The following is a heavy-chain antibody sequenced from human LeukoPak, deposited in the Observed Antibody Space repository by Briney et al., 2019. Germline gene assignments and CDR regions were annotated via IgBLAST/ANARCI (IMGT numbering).Heavy chain of an antibody. CDR1: GFTFSSYA. CDR2: ITASGGNT. D-gene: IGHD5-18*01. Sequence: GGSLRLSCAASGFTFSSYAMGWVRQAPGKGLEWVSAITASGGNTYYADSVKGRFTISRDNSKNTLYLQVNSLRAEDKAVYYCAKGNGYSYGRYYFDYWGQGTLVTVSS. V-gene: IGHV3-23*01. CDR3: AKGNGYSYGRYYFDY. J-gene: IGHJ4*02.